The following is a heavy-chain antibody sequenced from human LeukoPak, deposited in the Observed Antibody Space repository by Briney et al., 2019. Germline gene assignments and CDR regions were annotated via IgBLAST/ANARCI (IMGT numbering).Heavy chain of an antibody. J-gene: IGHJ4*02. D-gene: IGHD2-15*01. Sequence: SETLSLTCTVSGGSISSYYWSWIRQPPGKGLEWIGYIYYSGSTNYNPSLKSRVTISVDTSKNQFSLKLSSVTAADTAVYYCASTYSSGGSCSTNFDYWGQGTLVTVSS. CDR3: ASTYSSGGSCSTNFDY. CDR1: GGSISSYY. V-gene: IGHV4-59*08. CDR2: IYYSGST.